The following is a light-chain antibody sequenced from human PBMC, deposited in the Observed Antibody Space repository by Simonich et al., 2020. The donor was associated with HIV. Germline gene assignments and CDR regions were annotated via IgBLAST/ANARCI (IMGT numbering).Light chain of an antibody. Sequence: QSALTQPASVSGSPGQSIPISCPGTSSDVGSYNLVSWYQQHPSKAPKLMIYEGSKRPSGVSNRCSGSKSGNTASLTISGLQAEDEADYYCCSYAGSSTSRVFGGGTKLTIL. CDR1: SSDVGSYNL. CDR3: CSYAGSSTSRV. J-gene: IGLJ3*02. V-gene: IGLV2-23*01. CDR2: EGS.